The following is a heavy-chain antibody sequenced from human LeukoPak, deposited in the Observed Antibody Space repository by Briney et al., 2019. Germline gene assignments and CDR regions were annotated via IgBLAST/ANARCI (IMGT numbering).Heavy chain of an antibody. CDR1: GFTFSSYW. J-gene: IGHJ4*02. Sequence: PGGSLRLSCAASGFTFSSYWMSWVRQAPGKGLEWVANIKQDGSEKYYVDSVKGRFTISRDNAKNSLYLQMNSLRAEDTALYYCAKDITQQWLVLPGYWGQGTLVTVSS. D-gene: IGHD6-19*01. CDR2: IKQDGSEK. V-gene: IGHV3-7*03. CDR3: AKDITQQWLVLPGY.